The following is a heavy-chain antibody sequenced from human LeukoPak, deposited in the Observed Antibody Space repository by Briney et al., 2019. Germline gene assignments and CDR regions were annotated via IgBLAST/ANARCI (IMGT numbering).Heavy chain of an antibody. CDR3: ARGDPENWFDP. V-gene: IGHV4-34*01. CDR1: GVSFSDYY. J-gene: IGHJ5*02. Sequence: KPSETLSLTCAVDGVSFSDYYWSWVRQPPGKGLEWIGEINHSGSTNYNPSLKSRVTISVDTSKNQFSLKLSSVTAADTAVYYCARGDPENWFDPWGQGTLVTVSS. CDR2: INHSGST.